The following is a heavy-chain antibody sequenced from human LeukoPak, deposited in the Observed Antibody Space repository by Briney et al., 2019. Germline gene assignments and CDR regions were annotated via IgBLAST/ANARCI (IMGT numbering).Heavy chain of an antibody. CDR1: GYTFTRHY. D-gene: IGHD4-23*01. CDR2: INPRGTST. J-gene: IGHJ5*02. CDR3: ARDNSMDERGRWFDP. V-gene: IGHV1-46*01. Sequence: GASLKVSCKASGYTFTRHYMHCVRQAPGQGLEWMGVINPRGTSTIYAERFQGRIILTRDMSSTTDYMELSSLKSDDTAVYYCARDNSMDERGRWFDPWGQGTLVTVSS.